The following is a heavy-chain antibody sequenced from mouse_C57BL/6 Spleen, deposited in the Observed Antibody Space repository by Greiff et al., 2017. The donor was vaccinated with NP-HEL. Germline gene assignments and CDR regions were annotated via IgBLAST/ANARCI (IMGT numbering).Heavy chain of an antibody. D-gene: IGHD3-2*02. CDR3: ARHEEEGTAQATPFDY. V-gene: IGHV1-62-2*01. J-gene: IGHJ2*01. CDR1: GYTFTEYT. CDR2: FYPGSGSI. Sequence: QVQLQQSGAELVKPGASVKLSCKASGYTFTEYTIHWVKQRSGQGLEWIGWFYPGSGSIKYNEKFKDKATLTADKSSSTVYMERSRLTSEDSAVYFCARHEEEGTAQATPFDYWGQGTTLTVSS.